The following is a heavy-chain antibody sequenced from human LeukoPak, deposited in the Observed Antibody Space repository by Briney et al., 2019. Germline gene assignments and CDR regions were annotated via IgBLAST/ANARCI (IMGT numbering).Heavy chain of an antibody. CDR1: GGSFSGYY. J-gene: IGHJ4*02. CDR3: ARMTTVNPYYFDY. D-gene: IGHD4-11*01. V-gene: IGHV4-34*01. CDR2: INHSGST. Sequence: TPSETLSLTCAVYGGSFSGYYWSWIRQPPGKGLEWIGEINHSGSTNYNPSLKSRVTISVDTSKNQFSLKLSSVTAADTAVYYCARMTTVNPYYFDYWGQGTLDTVSS.